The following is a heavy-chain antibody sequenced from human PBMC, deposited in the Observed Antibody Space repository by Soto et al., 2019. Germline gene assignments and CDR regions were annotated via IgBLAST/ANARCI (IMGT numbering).Heavy chain of an antibody. CDR2: MSGSSSTT. D-gene: IGHD3-10*01. J-gene: IGHJ4*02. Sequence: EVRLLESGGGLVKPGGSLRLSCATSGLTFSNYAMSWVRQAPGGGLEWVSSMSGSSSTTYYADSVRGRFTISRDRSKNTLYLQMSSLRAEDTALYYCAKNQERGPPRVIDFWGQGTLVTVSS. V-gene: IGHV3-23*01. CDR1: GLTFSNYA. CDR3: AKNQERGPPRVIDF.